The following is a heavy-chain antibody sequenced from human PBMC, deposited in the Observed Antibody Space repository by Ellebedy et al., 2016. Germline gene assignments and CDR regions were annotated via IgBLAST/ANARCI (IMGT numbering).Heavy chain of an antibody. Sequence: SETLSLXXTVSGGSISSGGYYWSWIRQHPGKGLEWIGYIYYSGSTYYNPSLKSRVTISVDTSKKQFSLKLSSVTAADTAVYYCARASIDSGSYYYYMDVWGKGTTVTVSS. CDR2: IYYSGST. D-gene: IGHD1-26*01. CDR3: ARASIDSGSYYYYMDV. V-gene: IGHV4-31*03. CDR1: GGSISSGGYY. J-gene: IGHJ6*03.